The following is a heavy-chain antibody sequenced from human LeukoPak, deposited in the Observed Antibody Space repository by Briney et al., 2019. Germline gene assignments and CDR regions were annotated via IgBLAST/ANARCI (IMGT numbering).Heavy chain of an antibody. CDR1: GFTFRNYG. CDR3: AKVRYFGPSAFDI. CDR2: ISYDGSNK. V-gene: IGHV3-30*18. Sequence: GGSLRLSCAASGFTFRNYGMHWVRQAPGKGLDWVAVISYDGSNKYYADSVKGRFTISRDNSKNTLYLQMNSLRAKDTAVYYCAKVRYFGPSAFDIWGQGTMVTVSS. D-gene: IGHD3-9*01. J-gene: IGHJ3*02.